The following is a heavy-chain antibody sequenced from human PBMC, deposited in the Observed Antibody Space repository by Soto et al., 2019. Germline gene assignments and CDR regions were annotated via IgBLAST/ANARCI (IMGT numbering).Heavy chain of an antibody. CDR1: GYTFTSYG. V-gene: IGHV1-18*04. D-gene: IGHD2-15*01. J-gene: IGHJ4*02. Sequence: ASVKVSCKASGYTFTSYGISWVRQAPGQGLEWMGWISAYNGNTNYAQKLQGRVTMTTDTSTSTAYMELRSLRSDDTAVYYCAREQDIVVVAPERFDYWDQGPLVTVSS. CDR3: AREQDIVVVAPERFDY. CDR2: ISAYNGNT.